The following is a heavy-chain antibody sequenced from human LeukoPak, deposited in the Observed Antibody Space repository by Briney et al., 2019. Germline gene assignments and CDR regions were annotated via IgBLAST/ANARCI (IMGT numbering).Heavy chain of an antibody. Sequence: SETLSLTCTVSGGSISSYYWSWIRQPPGKGLEWIGYIYYSGSTNYNPSLKNRVTISVDTSKNQFSLKLSSVTAADTAVYYCARLVGLGSSCLDYWGQGTLVTVSS. V-gene: IGHV4-59*08. D-gene: IGHD2-2*01. CDR2: IYYSGST. CDR3: ARLVGLGSSCLDY. CDR1: GGSISSYY. J-gene: IGHJ4*02.